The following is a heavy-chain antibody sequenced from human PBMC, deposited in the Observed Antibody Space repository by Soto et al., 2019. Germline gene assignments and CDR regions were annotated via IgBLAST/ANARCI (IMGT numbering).Heavy chain of an antibody. J-gene: IGHJ4*02. CDR3: ERGGRSGWSYYFEY. CDR2: INAGNGNT. CDR1: SYTFTSYA. Sequence: ASVXVSFKASSYTFTSYAMHFLLQAPGQRLEWMGWINAGNGNTKYSQKFQGRVTITRDTSASTAYMELSSLSSEDTAVYYCERGGRSGWSYYFEYWGQGTLVTV. V-gene: IGHV1-3*01. D-gene: IGHD6-19*01.